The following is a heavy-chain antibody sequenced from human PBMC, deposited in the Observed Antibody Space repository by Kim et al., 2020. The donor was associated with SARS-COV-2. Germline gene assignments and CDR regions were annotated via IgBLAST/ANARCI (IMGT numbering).Heavy chain of an antibody. Sequence: TYARGFAGRLGFSLETSVKTAYLQISSLKAEDTAVYYCARGIAGAYPFDYWGQGTLVTVSS. D-gene: IGHD1-26*01. CDR3: ARGIAGAYPFDY. J-gene: IGHJ4*02. V-gene: IGHV7-4-1*02.